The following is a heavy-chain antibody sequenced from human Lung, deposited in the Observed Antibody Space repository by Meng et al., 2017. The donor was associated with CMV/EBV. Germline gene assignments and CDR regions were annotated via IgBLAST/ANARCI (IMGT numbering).Heavy chain of an antibody. Sequence: ASXXVSXKASGYAFTGYYMHWLRQAPGQGLEWVGWINPNSGDTNFAKKFQGRVTMTRDTSISTAYMELSRLRSDDPAVYYCARHPAYSYGYPMSPNGFDPWGQGXLVTVSS. J-gene: IGHJ5*02. CDR3: ARHPAYSYGYPMSPNGFDP. CDR2: INPNSGDT. CDR1: GYAFTGYY. D-gene: IGHD5-18*01. V-gene: IGHV1-2*02.